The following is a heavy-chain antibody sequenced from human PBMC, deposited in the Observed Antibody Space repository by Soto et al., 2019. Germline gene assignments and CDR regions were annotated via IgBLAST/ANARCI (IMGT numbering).Heavy chain of an antibody. CDR3: AKDQYYYDSSGYYQLPYYYGMDV. J-gene: IGHJ6*02. Sequence: QVQLVESGGGVVQPGRSLRLSCAASGFTFSSYGMHWVRQAPGKGLEWVAVISYDGSNKYYADSVKGRFTISRDNYKNTMYLQMNSMRAEDTAVDSCAKDQYYYDSSGYYQLPYYYGMDVWGQGTTVTLSS. V-gene: IGHV3-30*18. D-gene: IGHD3-22*01. CDR1: GFTFSSYG. CDR2: ISYDGSNK.